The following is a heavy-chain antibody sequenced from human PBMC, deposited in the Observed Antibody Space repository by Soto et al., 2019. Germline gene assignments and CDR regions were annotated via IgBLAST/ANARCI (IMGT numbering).Heavy chain of an antibody. V-gene: IGHV4-30-2*01. J-gene: IGHJ5*02. CDR2: ISHTGST. D-gene: IGHD3-16*01. Sequence: QLQLQESGSGLVKPSQTLSLTCAVSGGSISSGNSYSWSWIRQPLGTGLEWIGSISHTGSTSYNPSLKGRVSMSVDKSKNQFSLKLSSVTAADMAVYFCARAVAPYLGTWFDPWGQGTLVSVSS. CDR1: GGSISSGNSYS. CDR3: ARAVAPYLGTWFDP.